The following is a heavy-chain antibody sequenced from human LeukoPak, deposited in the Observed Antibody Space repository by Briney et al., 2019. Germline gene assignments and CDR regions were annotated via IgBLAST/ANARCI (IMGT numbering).Heavy chain of an antibody. V-gene: IGHV3-30*02. Sequence: GGSLRLSCTASGFTFGDYAMSWVRQAPGKGLEWVAFIRYDGSDKSYADSVKRRFTISRDNSENTPYLQINSLRVEDTAVYYCAKDTPTTGYHLDSWGQGTLVTVSS. CDR3: AKDTPTTGYHLDS. CDR1: GFTFGDYA. CDR2: IRYDGSDK. D-gene: IGHD1-14*01. J-gene: IGHJ4*02.